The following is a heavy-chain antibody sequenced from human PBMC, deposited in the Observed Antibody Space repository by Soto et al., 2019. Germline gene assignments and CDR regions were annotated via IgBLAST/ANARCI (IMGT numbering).Heavy chain of an antibody. CDR1: GCTFTGYY. CDR2: INPNSGGT. V-gene: IGHV1-2*02. D-gene: IGHD1-26*01. J-gene: IGHJ4*02. CDR3: ARVGSLFSGSYGSYFDY. Sequence: ASVKVSCKASGCTFTGYYMHWVRQAPGQGLEWMGWINPNSGGTNYAQKFQGRVTMTRDTSISTAYMELSRLRSDDTAVYYCARVGSLFSGSYGSYFDYWGQGTLVTVSS.